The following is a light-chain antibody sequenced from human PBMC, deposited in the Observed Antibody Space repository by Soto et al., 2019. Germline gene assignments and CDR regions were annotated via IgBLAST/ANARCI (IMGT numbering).Light chain of an antibody. V-gene: IGKV1-5*01. CDR3: HPNNSYWT. CDR1: HSISRW. J-gene: IGKJ1*01. Sequence: DIQLTQSPSTLSASLGDRVTLTCRASHSISRWLPWYQQKPAKTTKLLLVAASSLGSGVTSRGSGCGSGTEFTITISRLQTDDFANYYWHPNNSYWTFGQGTKVDIK. CDR2: AAS.